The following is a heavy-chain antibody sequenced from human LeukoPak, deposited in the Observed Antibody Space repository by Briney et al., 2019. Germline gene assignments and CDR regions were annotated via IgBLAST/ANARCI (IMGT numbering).Heavy chain of an antibody. J-gene: IGHJ4*02. CDR2: ICYSGST. CDR3: ARAARNDPFDY. CDR1: GGSISSSSYY. D-gene: IGHD1-1*01. V-gene: IGHV4-39*07. Sequence: SETLSLTCTVSGGSISSSSYYWGWIRQPPGKGLEWIGSICYSGSTYYNPSLKSRVTISVDTSKNQFSLKLSSVTAADTAVYYCARAARNDPFDYWGQGTLVTVSS.